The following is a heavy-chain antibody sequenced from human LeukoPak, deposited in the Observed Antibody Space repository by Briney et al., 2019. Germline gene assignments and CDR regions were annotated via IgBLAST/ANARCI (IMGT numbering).Heavy chain of an antibody. CDR1: GFIFNSYA. Sequence: GGSLRLSCAASGFIFNSYAMHWVRQAPGKGLEWVAAISYDGTNKYYADSVKGRFTISRDNSKNTLFLQMDSLRAEDTAVYYCAKVRWDNSGWYYLDYWGQGTLVTVSS. CDR2: ISYDGTNK. D-gene: IGHD6-19*01. CDR3: AKVRWDNSGWYYLDY. V-gene: IGHV3-30*04. J-gene: IGHJ4*02.